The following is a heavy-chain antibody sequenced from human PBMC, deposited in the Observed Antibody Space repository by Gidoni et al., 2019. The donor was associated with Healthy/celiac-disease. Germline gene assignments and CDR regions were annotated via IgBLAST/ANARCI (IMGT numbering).Heavy chain of an antibody. V-gene: IGHV3-33*01. J-gene: IGHJ2*01. D-gene: IGHD5-12*01. CDR3: ARAIKSFWYFDL. CDR1: GFTFSSYG. CDR2: IWYDGSNK. Sequence: QVQLVESGGGVVQPGRSLRLSCAASGFTFSSYGMHWVRQAPGKGLEWVAVIWYDGSNKYYADSVKGRFTISRDNSKNTLYLQMNSLRAEDTAVYYCARAIKSFWYFDLWGRGTLVTVSS.